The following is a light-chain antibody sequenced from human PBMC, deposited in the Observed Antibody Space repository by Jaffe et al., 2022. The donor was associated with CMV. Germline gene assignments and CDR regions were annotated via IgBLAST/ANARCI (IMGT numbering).Light chain of an antibody. V-gene: IGLV2-8*01. Sequence: QSALTQPPSASGSPGQSVTISCTGTSSDVGAYNYVSWYQQHPGKAPKLIIYEVNKRPSGVPDRFSGSKSGNTASLTVFGLQAEDEADYYCSSHAGSKTWVFGGGTKLTVL. J-gene: IGLJ3*02. CDR3: SSHAGSKTWV. CDR2: EVN. CDR1: SSDVGAYNY.